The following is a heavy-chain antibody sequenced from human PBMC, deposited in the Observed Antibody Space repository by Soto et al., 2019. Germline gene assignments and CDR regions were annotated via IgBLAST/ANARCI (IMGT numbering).Heavy chain of an antibody. CDR3: ARLSGWDGIYYFDY. V-gene: IGHV4-39*01. CDR1: GGSISSSSYY. D-gene: IGHD6-19*01. CDR2: IYYSGST. J-gene: IGHJ4*02. Sequence: PSETLSLTCTVSGGSISSSSYYWGWIRQPPGKGLEWIGSIYYSGSTYYNPSLKSRVTISVDTSKNQFSLKMSSVTAADTAVYYCARLSGWDGIYYFDYWGQGTLVTVSS.